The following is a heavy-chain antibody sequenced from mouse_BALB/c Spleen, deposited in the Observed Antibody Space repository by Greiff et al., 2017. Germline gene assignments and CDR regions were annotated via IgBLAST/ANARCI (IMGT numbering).Heavy chain of an antibody. CDR2: ISSGGSYT. Sequence: EVMLVESGGGLVKPGGSLKLSCAASGFTFSSYAKSWVRQTPEKRLEWVATISSGGSYTYYPDSVKGRFTISRDNAKNTLYLQMSSLRSEDTAMYYCARLGSSLYAMDYWGQGTSVTVSS. CDR1: GFTFSSYA. D-gene: IGHD1-1*01. CDR3: ARLGSSLYAMDY. V-gene: IGHV5-9-1*01. J-gene: IGHJ4*01.